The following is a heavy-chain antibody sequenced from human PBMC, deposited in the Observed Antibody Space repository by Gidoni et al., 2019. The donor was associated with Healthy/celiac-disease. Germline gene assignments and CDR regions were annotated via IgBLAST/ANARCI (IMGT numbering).Heavy chain of an antibody. CDR1: GFTFDDYA. V-gene: IGHV3-9*01. CDR3: AKDMRDLRRGAFDI. CDR2: ISWNSGSI. Sequence: EVQLVESGGGLVQPGRSLRLSCAASGFTFDDYAMHWVRQAPGKGLEWVLGISWNSGSIGYADSVKGRFTISRDNAKNSLYLQMNSLRAEDTALYYCAKDMRDLRRGAFDIWGQGTMVTVSS. J-gene: IGHJ3*02.